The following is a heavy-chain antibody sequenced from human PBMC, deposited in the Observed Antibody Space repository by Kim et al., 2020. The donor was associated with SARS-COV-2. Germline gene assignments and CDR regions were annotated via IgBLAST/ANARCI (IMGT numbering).Heavy chain of an antibody. Sequence: PSLKSRVTISVDTSKNQFSLKLSSVTAADTAVYYCARLSRIAAAGTGHDYWGQGTLVTVSS. J-gene: IGHJ4*02. CDR3: ARLSRIAAAGTGHDY. D-gene: IGHD6-13*01. V-gene: IGHV4-39*01.